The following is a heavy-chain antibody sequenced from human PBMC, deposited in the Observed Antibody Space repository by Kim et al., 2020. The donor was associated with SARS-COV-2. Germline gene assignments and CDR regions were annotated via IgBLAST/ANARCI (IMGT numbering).Heavy chain of an antibody. CDR3: AKARWIIYGSGTDAFDI. Sequence: GGSLRLSCAASGFTFSSYAMSWVRQAPGKGLEWVSGISGTGGSTYHADSVKGRFAISRDNSKNTLYLQMNSLRAEDTAVYYCAKARWIIYGSGTDAFDIWGQGTMVTVSS. J-gene: IGHJ3*02. V-gene: IGHV3-23*01. D-gene: IGHD3-10*01. CDR2: ISGTGGST. CDR1: GFTFSSYA.